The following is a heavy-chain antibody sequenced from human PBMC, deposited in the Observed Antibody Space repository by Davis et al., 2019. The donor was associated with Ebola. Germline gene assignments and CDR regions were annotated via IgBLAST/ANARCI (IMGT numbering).Heavy chain of an antibody. CDR3: ARGNRGGDILTGCFFDY. D-gene: IGHD3-9*01. V-gene: IGHV1-46*03. J-gene: IGHJ4*02. CDR2: ITPSGGTT. Sequence: AASVKVSCKASGYTFTSYYMYWVRQAPGQGLEWMGIITPSGGTTSYAQKFQGRVTMTRDTSTSTVYMELSSLRSEDTAVYYCARGNRGGDILTGCFFDYWGQGTLVTVSS. CDR1: GYTFTSYY.